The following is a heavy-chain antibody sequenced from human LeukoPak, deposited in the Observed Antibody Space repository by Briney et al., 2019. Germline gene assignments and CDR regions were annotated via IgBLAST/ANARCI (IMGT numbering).Heavy chain of an antibody. Sequence: SETLSLTCTVSGGSISSYHWSWIRQPAGKGLEWIGRIYTSGSTNYNPSLKSRVTISVDTSKNQFSLKLSSVTAADTAVYYCARRMIFQGWFDPWGQGTLVTVSS. CDR2: IYTSGST. J-gene: IGHJ5*02. D-gene: IGHD3-22*01. CDR1: GGSISSYH. V-gene: IGHV4-4*07. CDR3: ARRMIFQGWFDP.